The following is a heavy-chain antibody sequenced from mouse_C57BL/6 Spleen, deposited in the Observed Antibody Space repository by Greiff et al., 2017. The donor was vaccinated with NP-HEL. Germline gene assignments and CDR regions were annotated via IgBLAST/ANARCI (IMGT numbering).Heavy chain of an antibody. CDR1: GYSITSGYY. CDR3: ARGPITTVVATDWYFDV. J-gene: IGHJ1*03. D-gene: IGHD1-1*01. V-gene: IGHV3-6*01. Sequence: DVQLQESGPGLVKPSQSLSLTCSVTGYSITSGYYWHWIRQFPGNKLEWMGYISYDGSNNYNPSLKKRISITRDTSKNQFFLKLNSVTTEDTATYYCARGPITTVVATDWYFDVWGTGTTVTVSS. CDR2: ISYDGSN.